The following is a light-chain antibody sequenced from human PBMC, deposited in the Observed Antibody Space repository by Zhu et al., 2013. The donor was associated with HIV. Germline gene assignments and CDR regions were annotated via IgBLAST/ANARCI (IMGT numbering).Light chain of an antibody. Sequence: EIVMTQSPVALYVSPGERATLSCRASQTVSKNLAWYQQKPGLVPRLLIHGASIRATGIPSRFSGSGSGTDFTLTISSLEPEDFAVYYCQQRYNWLPTFGGGTKVEIK. V-gene: IGKV3-15*01. J-gene: IGKJ4*01. CDR1: QTVSKN. CDR2: GAS. CDR3: QQRYNWLPT.